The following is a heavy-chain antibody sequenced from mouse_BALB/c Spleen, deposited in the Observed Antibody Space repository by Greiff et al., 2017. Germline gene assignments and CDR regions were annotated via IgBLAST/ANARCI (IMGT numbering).Heavy chain of an antibody. D-gene: IGHD2-2*01. J-gene: IGHJ4*01. V-gene: IGHV1-63*02. CDR2: IYPGGGYT. CDR1: GYTFTNYW. Sequence: VQLVESGAELVRPGTSVKISCKASGYTFTNYWLGWVKQRTGHGLEWIGDIYPGGGYTNYNEKFKGKATLTADTSSSTAYMQLSSLTSEDSAVYFCARGLPLMDYWGQGTSVTVSS. CDR3: ARGLPLMDY.